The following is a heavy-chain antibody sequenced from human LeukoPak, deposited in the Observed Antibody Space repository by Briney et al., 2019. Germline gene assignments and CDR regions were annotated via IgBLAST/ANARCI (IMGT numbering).Heavy chain of an antibody. D-gene: IGHD6-19*01. CDR3: ARDACSRGWYFGQGNWFDP. Sequence: PSETLSLTCTVSGGSISSYYWRWIWQPAGRGQEWIWGIYTTGSNNYQPSLKSRVTMSVATSKNQFALKLSSMTAADTAVHDCARDACSRGWYFGQGNWFDPWGQGTLVTVSS. CDR2: IYTTGSN. J-gene: IGHJ5*02. CDR1: GGSISSYY. V-gene: IGHV4-4*07.